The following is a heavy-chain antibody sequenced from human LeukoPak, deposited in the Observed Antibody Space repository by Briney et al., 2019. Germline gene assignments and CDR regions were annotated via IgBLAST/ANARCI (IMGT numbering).Heavy chain of an antibody. CDR1: GFTFSTYS. J-gene: IGHJ4*02. CDR2: ISSSGSTI. CDR3: ARGVTVVTPYFDY. V-gene: IGHV3-48*04. Sequence: GGSLRLSCAASGFTFSTYSMSWIRQAPGKGLEWVSYISSSGSTIYYADSVKGRFTISRDNAKNSLYLQMNSLRAEDTAVYHCARGVTVVTPYFDYWGQGTLVTVSS. D-gene: IGHD4-23*01.